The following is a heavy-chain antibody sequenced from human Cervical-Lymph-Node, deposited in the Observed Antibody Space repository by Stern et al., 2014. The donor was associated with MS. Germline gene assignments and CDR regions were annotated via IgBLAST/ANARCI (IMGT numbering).Heavy chain of an antibody. Sequence: QVQLQESGPGLVKPSETLSLTCTVSGGSISSYYWSWIRQPPGKGLEWIGYIYYSGSTNYNPSLKSRVTISVDTSKNQFSLKLSSVTAADTAVYYCARDRWLAATVNDAFDIWGQGTMVTVSS. CDR2: IYYSGST. CDR3: ARDRWLAATVNDAFDI. CDR1: GGSISSYY. J-gene: IGHJ3*02. D-gene: IGHD6-6*01. V-gene: IGHV4-59*01.